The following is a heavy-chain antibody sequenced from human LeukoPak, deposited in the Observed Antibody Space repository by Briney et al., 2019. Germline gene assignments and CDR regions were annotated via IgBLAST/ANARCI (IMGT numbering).Heavy chain of an antibody. J-gene: IGHJ4*02. D-gene: IGHD3-3*01. V-gene: IGHV4-39*02. CDR1: GGSTSSGNYY. CDR2: ISSSGNT. Sequence: SETLSLTCTVSGGSTSSGNYYWGWIRQPPGKGLEWIGGISSSGNTYYNPSLKSRITISIDTSKNHFSLKLSSVSAADTAVYYCARLGAGPTYYDFWSGYSSFYSDYWGQGTLVTVSS. CDR3: ARLGAGPTYYDFWSGYSSFYSDY.